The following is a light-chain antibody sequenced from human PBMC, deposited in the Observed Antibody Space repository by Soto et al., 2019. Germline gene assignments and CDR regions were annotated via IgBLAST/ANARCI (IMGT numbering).Light chain of an antibody. CDR1: QSIGNY. Sequence: DIQMTQSPSSLSACIGDRVTITFRASQSIGNYLNWYQQKPGKAPKLLIYKASTLKSGVPSRFSGSGSGTEFTLTISSLQPDDFATYYCQHYTSYSEAFGQGTKVDI. CDR2: KAS. V-gene: IGKV1-5*03. CDR3: QHYTSYSEA. J-gene: IGKJ1*01.